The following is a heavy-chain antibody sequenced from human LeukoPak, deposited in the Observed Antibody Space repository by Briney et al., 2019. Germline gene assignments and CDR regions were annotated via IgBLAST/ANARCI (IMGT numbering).Heavy chain of an antibody. J-gene: IGHJ4*02. V-gene: IGHV1-46*01. CDR3: ARMVPAAAPYFDY. CDR1: GYTFTSYG. CDR2: INPSGGTT. Sequence: ASVKVSCKASGYTFTSYGISWVRQAPGQGLEWMGVINPSGGTTTYAQNFQGRVTMTRDTSTITVYMELSSLRSDDTAVYYCARMVPAAAPYFDYWGQGTLVTVSS. D-gene: IGHD2-2*01.